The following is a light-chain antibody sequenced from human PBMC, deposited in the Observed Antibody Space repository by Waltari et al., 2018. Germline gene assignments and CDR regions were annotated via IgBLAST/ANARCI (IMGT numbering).Light chain of an antibody. CDR1: SSDVGGYNY. J-gene: IGLJ3*02. V-gene: IGLV2-8*01. CDR3: ISYAGSNTWV. Sequence: QSALTQPPSASGSPGQSVTISCTVTSSDVGGYNYVSWYQQHPGKAPKLIIYEVTKRPSGVPERFSGSKSGNTASLTVSGLQTEDEADYYCISYAGSNTWVFGGGTKLTVL. CDR2: EVT.